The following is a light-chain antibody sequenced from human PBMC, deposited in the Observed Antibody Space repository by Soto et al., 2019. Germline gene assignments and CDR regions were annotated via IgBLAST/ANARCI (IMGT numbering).Light chain of an antibody. J-gene: IGLJ1*01. CDR1: SSNIWAGSD. Sequence: QPVLTQPPSISRAPGQRSTISCTGSSSNIWAGSDVHWSHRRPGTAPKLLIYCTTNRPSGVPDRFSGSKSGTSASLAIAGLQTEDEGDYYCQSYDSSLSGLYVFGTGTKVTVL. CDR3: QSYDSSLSGLYV. V-gene: IGLV1-40*01. CDR2: CTT.